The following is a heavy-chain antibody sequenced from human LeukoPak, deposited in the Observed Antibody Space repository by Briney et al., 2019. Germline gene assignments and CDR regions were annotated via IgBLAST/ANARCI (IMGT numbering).Heavy chain of an antibody. D-gene: IGHD6-19*01. V-gene: IGHV1-69*01. J-gene: IGHJ6*02. Sequence: SVKVSCKASGGNFSSYAISWVRQAPGQGLEWMGGIIPIFGTANYAQKFQGRVTITADESTSTAYMELSSLRSEDTAVYYCARVEASSGWYWNYYYYYGMDVWGQGTTVTVSS. CDR3: ARVEASSGWYWNYYYYYGMDV. CDR2: IIPIFGTA. CDR1: GGNFSSYA.